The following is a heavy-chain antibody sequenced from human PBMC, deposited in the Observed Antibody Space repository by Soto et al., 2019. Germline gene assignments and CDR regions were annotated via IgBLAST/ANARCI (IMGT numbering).Heavy chain of an antibody. Sequence: PSETLSLTCVVSGGSLSGYYWNWIRQPPGKGLEWIGYIYNTGTSYNPSLKSRVTIAVDTSKNQFSLKLSSVTAADTAVYYCARQVEMATIRANWFDPWGQGTLVTVSS. D-gene: IGHD5-12*01. J-gene: IGHJ5*02. CDR2: IYNTGT. CDR3: ARQVEMATIRANWFDP. V-gene: IGHV4-59*08. CDR1: GGSLSGYY.